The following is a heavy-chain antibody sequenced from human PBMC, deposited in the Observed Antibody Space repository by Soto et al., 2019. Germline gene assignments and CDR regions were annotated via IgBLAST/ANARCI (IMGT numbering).Heavy chain of an antibody. V-gene: IGHV3-33*01. CDR3: ARAHDYGGKQGYFDY. J-gene: IGHJ4*02. D-gene: IGHD4-17*01. CDR2: IWYDGSNK. CDR1: GFTFSSYG. Sequence: GGSLRLSCAASGFTFSSYGMHWVRQAPGKGLEWVAVIWYDGSNKYYADSVKGRFTISRDNSKNTLYLQMNSLRAEDTAVYYCARAHDYGGKQGYFDYWGQGTLVTVSS.